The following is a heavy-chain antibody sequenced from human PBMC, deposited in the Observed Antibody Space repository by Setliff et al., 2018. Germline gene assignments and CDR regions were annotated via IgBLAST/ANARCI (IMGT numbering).Heavy chain of an antibody. CDR3: ARMSGFLYMDV. D-gene: IGHD3-3*01. CDR2: VYYSGST. CDR1: DFSVSSVYY. V-gene: IGHV4-38-2*01. Sequence: PSETLSLTCAVSDFSVSSVYYWGWIRQPPGKGLEWIANVYYSGSTYYNPSLESRVTMSVDTSKSQFSLNLYSVTAADTAVYYCARMSGFLYMDVWGKGTTVTVSS. J-gene: IGHJ6*03.